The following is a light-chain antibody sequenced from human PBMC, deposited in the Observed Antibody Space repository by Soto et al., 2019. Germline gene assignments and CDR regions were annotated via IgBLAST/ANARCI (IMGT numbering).Light chain of an antibody. CDR1: SSNIGSHT. Sequence: QSVLTQPPSASGTPGQRITISCSGSSSNIGSHTVNWYQQLPGATPKVLIYNRNERPSGVPDRFSGSKSGSSASLAISSLQPEDEAHYYCAAWDDSLNGPRFGGGTQLNVL. V-gene: IGLV1-44*01. CDR3: AAWDDSLNGPR. J-gene: IGLJ2*01. CDR2: NRN.